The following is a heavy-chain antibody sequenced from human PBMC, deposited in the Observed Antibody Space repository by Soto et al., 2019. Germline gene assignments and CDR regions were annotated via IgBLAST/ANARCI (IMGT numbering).Heavy chain of an antibody. Sequence: QVQLVQSGAGVKRPGSSVKVSCKASGDTFAFHSINWVRQAPGLGLEWMGRINPILSMSNYAQRFQGRVTMTADKSTSTAYMVLSSLRSEDTAIYYCATSYGSGYRAFDYWGQGALVIVSS. J-gene: IGHJ4*02. V-gene: IGHV1-69*02. CDR1: GDTFAFHS. CDR2: INPILSMS. D-gene: IGHD3-10*01. CDR3: ATSYGSGYRAFDY.